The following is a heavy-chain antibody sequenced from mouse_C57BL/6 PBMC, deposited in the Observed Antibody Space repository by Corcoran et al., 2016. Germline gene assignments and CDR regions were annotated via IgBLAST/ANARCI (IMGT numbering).Heavy chain of an antibody. CDR3: AETAQASLFAY. CDR2: INPNNGGT. D-gene: IGHD3-2*02. CDR1: GYTFTDYY. Sequence: EVQLQQSGPELVKPGASVKISCKASGYTFTDYYMNWVKQSHGKSLEWIGDINPNNGGTSYNQKFKGKATLTVDKSSSTAYMELHSLTSEDSAVYYCAETAQASLFAYWGQGTLVTVSA. J-gene: IGHJ3*01. V-gene: IGHV1-26*01.